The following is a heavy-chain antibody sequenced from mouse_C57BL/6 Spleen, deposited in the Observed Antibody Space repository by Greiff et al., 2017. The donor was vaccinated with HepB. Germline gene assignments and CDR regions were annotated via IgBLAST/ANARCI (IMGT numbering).Heavy chain of an antibody. J-gene: IGHJ2*01. D-gene: IGHD2-3*01. CDR3: ARDGYYVDY. Sequence: EVQLVESGPELVKPGASVKISCKASGYSFTGYYMNWVKQSPEKSLEWIGEINPSTGGTTYNQKFKAKATLTVDKSSSTAYMQLKSLTSEDSAVYYCARDGYYVDYWGQGTTLTVSS. CDR2: INPSTGGT. CDR1: GYSFTGYY. V-gene: IGHV1-42*01.